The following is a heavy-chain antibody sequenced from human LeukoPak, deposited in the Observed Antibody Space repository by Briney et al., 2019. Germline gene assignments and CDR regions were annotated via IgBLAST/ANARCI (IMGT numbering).Heavy chain of an antibody. V-gene: IGHV3-43*02. CDR1: GLPIADFA. CDR2: ISGDGVST. CDR3: ARESGKFDY. J-gene: IGHJ4*02. Sequence: GGSLRLSCVASGLPIADFAMHWVRQAPGKGLEWVSLISGDGVSTFYADSVKGRLSISRDNSKNSLSLEMNSLRTEDTAMYYCARESGKFDYWGQGTLVAVSS.